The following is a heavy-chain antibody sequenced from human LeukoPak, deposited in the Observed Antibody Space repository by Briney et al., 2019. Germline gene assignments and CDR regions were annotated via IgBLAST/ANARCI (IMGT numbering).Heavy chain of an antibody. V-gene: IGHV3-30*18. CDR3: AKKARDGYNVDY. CDR2: ISYDGSNK. CDR1: GFTFSSYG. Sequence: PGGSLRLSCAASGFTFSSYGMHWVRQAPGKGLEWVAVISYDGSNKYYADSVKGRFTIPRDNSKNTLYLQMNSLRAEDTAAYYCAKKARDGYNVDYWGQGTLVTVSS. D-gene: IGHD5-24*01. J-gene: IGHJ4*02.